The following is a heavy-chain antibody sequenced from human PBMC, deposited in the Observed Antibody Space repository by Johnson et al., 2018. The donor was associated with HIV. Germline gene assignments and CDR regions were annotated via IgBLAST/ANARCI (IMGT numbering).Heavy chain of an antibody. D-gene: IGHD7-27*01. CDR2: IYSGGDT. CDR3: ARESALTGDSLGFDI. V-gene: IGHV3-66*01. J-gene: IGHJ3*02. Sequence: VQLVESGGGVVQPGGSLRLSCAASGFTVSSNYMSWVRQAPGKGLEWVSVIYSGGDTYYADSVKGRFTISRDDSKNTLYLQMNSLRAEDTAVYYCARESALTGDSLGFDIWGQGTMVTVSS. CDR1: GFTVSSNY.